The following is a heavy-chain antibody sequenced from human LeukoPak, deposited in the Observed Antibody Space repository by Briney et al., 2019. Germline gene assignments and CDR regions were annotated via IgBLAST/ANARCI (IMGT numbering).Heavy chain of an antibody. CDR1: GYSISSGYY. J-gene: IGHJ4*02. D-gene: IGHD3-22*01. V-gene: IGHV4-38-2*02. Sequence: SETLSLTCTVSGYSISSGYYWGWIRQPPGKGLEWIGYIYHSGSTYYNPSLKSRVTISVDTSKNQFSLKLSSVTAADTAVYYCAGRYYYDSSGSTHWGQGTLVTVSS. CDR3: AGRYYYDSSGSTH. CDR2: IYHSGST.